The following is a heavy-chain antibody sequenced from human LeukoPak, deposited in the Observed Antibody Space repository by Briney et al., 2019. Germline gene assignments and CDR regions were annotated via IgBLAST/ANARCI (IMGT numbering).Heavy chain of an antibody. CDR2: IITIFGTA. CDR3: ARAMVRGAEDYYYGMDV. J-gene: IGHJ6*04. D-gene: IGHD3-10*01. V-gene: IGHV1-69*01. CDR1: GGTFSSYV. Sequence: WASVKVSCKASGGTFSSYVISWVRQAPGQGLEWMGGIITIFGTANYAQKFQGRVTITADESTSTDYMELSSLRSEDTAVYYCARAMVRGAEDYYYGMDVGGKGTTVTVSS.